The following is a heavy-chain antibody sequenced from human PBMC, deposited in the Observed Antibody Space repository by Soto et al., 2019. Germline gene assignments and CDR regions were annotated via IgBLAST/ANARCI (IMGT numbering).Heavy chain of an antibody. J-gene: IGHJ3*02. D-gene: IGHD5-12*01. CDR2: MNPNSGNT. CDR1: GYTFTSYD. V-gene: IGHV1-8*01. Sequence: QVQLVQSGAEVKKPGASVKVSCKASGYTFTSYDINWVRQATGQGLEWMGWMNPNSGNTGYAQKFQGRVTMTRNTSISTAYMELSSLRSEDTAVYYCVEMATITRGMNAFDIWGQGTMVTVSS. CDR3: VEMATITRGMNAFDI.